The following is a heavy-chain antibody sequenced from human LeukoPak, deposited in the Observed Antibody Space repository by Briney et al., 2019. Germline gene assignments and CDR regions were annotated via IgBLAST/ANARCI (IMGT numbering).Heavy chain of an antibody. Sequence: GGSLRLSCAASGFTVSSNYMSWVRQAPGKGLEWVSVIYGGGSTYYADSVKGRFTISRDNSKNTLYLQMNSLRAEDTAVYYCANSPRILWFDPWGQGTLVTVSS. CDR3: ANSPRILWFDP. CDR2: IYGGGST. V-gene: IGHV3-53*01. D-gene: IGHD3-3*01. J-gene: IGHJ5*02. CDR1: GFTVSSNY.